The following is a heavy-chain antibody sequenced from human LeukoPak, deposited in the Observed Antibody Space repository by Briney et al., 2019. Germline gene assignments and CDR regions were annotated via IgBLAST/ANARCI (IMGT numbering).Heavy chain of an antibody. Sequence: GGSLRLSCTASGFSFSGHWMHWARQLPGKGLVWVLRISPTGSTTSYADSVKGRFTVSRDNAKNTLYLQVDNLRAEDTAVYYCARGPNSNWSGLDFWGQGTLLTVSS. CDR1: GFSFSGHW. J-gene: IGHJ4*02. D-gene: IGHD6-6*01. CDR2: ISPTGSTT. CDR3: ARGPNSNWSGLDF. V-gene: IGHV3-74*01.